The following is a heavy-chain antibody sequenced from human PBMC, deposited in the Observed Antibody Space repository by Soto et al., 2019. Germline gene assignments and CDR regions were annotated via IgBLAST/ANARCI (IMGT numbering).Heavy chain of an antibody. CDR2: IYYSGST. D-gene: IGHD3-22*01. CDR3: ARQGDYDSSGQTQGAFDI. CDR1: GGSISSSSYY. J-gene: IGHJ3*02. V-gene: IGHV4-39*01. Sequence: QLQLQESGPGLVKPSETLSLTCTVSGGSISSSSYYWGWIRQPPGKGLEWIGSIYYSGSTYYNPSLKSRVTISVDTSKNQFSLKLSSVTAADTAVYYCARQGDYDSSGQTQGAFDIWGQGTMVTVSS.